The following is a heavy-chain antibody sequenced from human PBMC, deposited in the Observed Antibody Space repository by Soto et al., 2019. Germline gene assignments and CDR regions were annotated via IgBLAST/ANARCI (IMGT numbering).Heavy chain of an antibody. Sequence: PSETLSLTCAVYGGSFSGYYWSWIRQPPGKGLEWIGEINHSGSTNYNPSLKSRVTISVDTSKNQFSLKLSSVTAADTAVYYCARTSGWHSNWFDPWGQGTLVTVSS. CDR1: GGSFSGYY. CDR2: INHSGST. V-gene: IGHV4-34*01. CDR3: ARTSGWHSNWFDP. J-gene: IGHJ5*02. D-gene: IGHD6-19*01.